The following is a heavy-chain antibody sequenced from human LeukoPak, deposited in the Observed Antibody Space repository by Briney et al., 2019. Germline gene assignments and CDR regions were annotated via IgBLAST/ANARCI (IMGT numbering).Heavy chain of an antibody. D-gene: IGHD6-6*01. CDR2: INWNGGST. Sequence: GGSLRLSCAASGFTFDDYGMSWVRQAPGKGLEWVSGINWNGGSTGYADSVKGRFTISRDNAKNSLYLQMNSLRAEDTALYYCARFSYSSSFCDWFDPWGQGTLVTVSS. J-gene: IGHJ5*02. CDR1: GFTFDDYG. CDR3: ARFSYSSSFCDWFDP. V-gene: IGHV3-20*04.